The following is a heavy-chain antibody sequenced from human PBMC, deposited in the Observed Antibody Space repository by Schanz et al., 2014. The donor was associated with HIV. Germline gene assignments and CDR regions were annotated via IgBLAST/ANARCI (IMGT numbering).Heavy chain of an antibody. CDR3: ARDIKYDDPFQYGMDV. Sequence: VQLVQSGAEVRKPGASVKVACKASGFTLTRYYMHWVRQAPGQGLEWMGIINPSGGRTNYAQKFQGRVSMTTDTSTSTVYMELRSLRSEDTAVYFCARDIKYDDPFQYGMDVWGQGTTVSVSS. D-gene: IGHD1-1*01. CDR1: GFTLTRYY. J-gene: IGHJ6*02. V-gene: IGHV1-46*01. CDR2: INPSGGRT.